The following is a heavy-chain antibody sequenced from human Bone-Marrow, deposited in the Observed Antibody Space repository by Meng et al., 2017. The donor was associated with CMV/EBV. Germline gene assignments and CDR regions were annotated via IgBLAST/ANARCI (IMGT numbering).Heavy chain of an antibody. CDR3: ARSPDYVWGSYRTNYFDY. V-gene: IGHV4-34*01. CDR2: INHSGGT. J-gene: IGHJ4*02. D-gene: IGHD3-16*02. CDR1: GGSFSGYY. Sequence: SETLSLTCAVYGGSFSGYYWSWIRQPPGKGLEWIGEINHSGGTNYNPSLKSRVTISVDTSKNQFSLKLSSVTAADTAVYYCARSPDYVWGSYRTNYFDYWGRGTLVTVSS.